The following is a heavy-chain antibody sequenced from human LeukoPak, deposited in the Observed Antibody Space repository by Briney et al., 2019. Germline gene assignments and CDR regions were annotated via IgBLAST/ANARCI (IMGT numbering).Heavy chain of an antibody. V-gene: IGHV4-39*01. J-gene: IGHJ4*02. CDR3: AKSGGYGLIDY. CDR1: GGAISSSSYY. Sequence: SETLSLTCTVSGGAISSSSYYWGWIRQPPGKGLEWIGNIYSSGSTYYNASLQSRVTISIDTSKNQFSLRLNSVTAADTAMYYCAKSGGYGLIDYWGQGTRVTVSS. D-gene: IGHD1-26*01. CDR2: IYSSGST.